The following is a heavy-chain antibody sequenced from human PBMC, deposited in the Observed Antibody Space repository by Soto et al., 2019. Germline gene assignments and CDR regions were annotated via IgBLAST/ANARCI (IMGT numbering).Heavy chain of an antibody. CDR1: QFTFSTYA. J-gene: IGHJ4*02. D-gene: IGHD3-10*01. Sequence: GGSLRLSCAASQFTFSTYAITWVRQAPGKGLEWVSLISGSGGATYYADSVKGRFTISRDNSKDTLYLQMDSLRADDTAVYYCAKVHGSGNYHNFPDYWGQGTLVTVSS. CDR3: AKVHGSGNYHNFPDY. V-gene: IGHV3-23*01. CDR2: ISGSGGAT.